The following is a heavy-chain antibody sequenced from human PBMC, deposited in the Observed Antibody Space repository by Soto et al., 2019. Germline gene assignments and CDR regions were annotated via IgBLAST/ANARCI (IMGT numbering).Heavy chain of an antibody. J-gene: IGHJ4*02. D-gene: IGHD5-18*01. Sequence: QVQLQESGPGLVKPSETLSLTCTVSGGSISSYYWSWIRQPPGKGLEWLGYIYYSGSTNYNPSLKGRVTLSVGTSKNQFSLKLSSVTAADTAVDYCASGRGYSYGSFDYWGQGTLVTVSS. V-gene: IGHV4-59*01. CDR1: GGSISSYY. CDR3: ASGRGYSYGSFDY. CDR2: IYYSGST.